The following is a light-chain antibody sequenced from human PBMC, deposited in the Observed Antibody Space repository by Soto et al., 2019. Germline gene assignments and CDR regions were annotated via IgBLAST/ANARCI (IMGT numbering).Light chain of an antibody. CDR3: QHYNSYSEA. Sequence: DIQLNQSPSTLSASVGDRVTITCRASQSIGSWLAWHQQKPGKAPKLLIYKASTLKSGVPSRFSGSGSGTEFTLTISSLQPDDFATYYCQHYNSYSEAFGQGTKVDIK. V-gene: IGKV1-5*03. CDR2: KAS. CDR1: QSIGSW. J-gene: IGKJ1*01.